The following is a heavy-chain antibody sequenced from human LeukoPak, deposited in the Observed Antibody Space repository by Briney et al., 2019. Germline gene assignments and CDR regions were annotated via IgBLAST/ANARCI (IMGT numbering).Heavy chain of an antibody. CDR2: ITGSGGST. Sequence: GGSLRLSCAASGFTFSNYGLSWVRQAPGKGLEWVSGITGSGGSTYYADSVKGRFTISRDNSKNTLYLQMNSLKIDDTAFYYCGTLMWARAGIIDYWGQGTLVTVSS. CDR1: GFTFSNYG. D-gene: IGHD6-13*01. V-gene: IGHV3-23*01. CDR3: GTLMWARAGIIDY. J-gene: IGHJ4*02.